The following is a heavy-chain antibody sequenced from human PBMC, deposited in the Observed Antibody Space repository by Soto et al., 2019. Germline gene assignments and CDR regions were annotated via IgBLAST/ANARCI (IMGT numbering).Heavy chain of an antibody. D-gene: IGHD3-9*01. CDR1: GGSFSGYY. CDR3: ARGVPQLTGYYTPFDY. Sequence: KTSETLSLTCAVYGGSFSGYYWSWIRQPPGKGLEWIGEINHSGSTNYNPSLKSRVTISVDTSKNQFSLKLSSVTAADTAVYYCARGVPQLTGYYTPFDYWGQGTMVTVP. J-gene: IGHJ4*02. V-gene: IGHV4-34*01. CDR2: INHSGST.